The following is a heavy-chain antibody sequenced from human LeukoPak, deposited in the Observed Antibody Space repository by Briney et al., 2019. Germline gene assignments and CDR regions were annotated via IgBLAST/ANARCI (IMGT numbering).Heavy chain of an antibody. Sequence: PGGSLRLSCAASGFTFSGYAMTWVRQAPGKGLESVSSISGSGDSTYYADSVKGRFTISRDNSKNTLYLRMNSLRAEDTAVYYCAKDLRSSPIAFHIWGQGTMVTVSS. CDR2: ISGSGDST. CDR3: AKDLRSSPIAFHI. V-gene: IGHV3-23*01. J-gene: IGHJ3*02. CDR1: GFTFSGYA. D-gene: IGHD4-17*01.